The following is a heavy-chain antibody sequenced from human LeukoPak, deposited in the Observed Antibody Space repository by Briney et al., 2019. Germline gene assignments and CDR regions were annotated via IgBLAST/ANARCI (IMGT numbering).Heavy chain of an antibody. D-gene: IGHD4-23*01. CDR3: ARVSTVVTTYDY. Sequence: SETLSLTCTVSGGSISSSSYYWGWIRQPPGKGLEWIGSIYYSGSTYYNPSLKSRVTISVDTSKNQFSLKLSSVTAADTAVYYCARVSTVVTTYDYWGQGTLVTVSS. CDR2: IYYSGST. CDR1: GGSISSSSYY. V-gene: IGHV4-39*01. J-gene: IGHJ4*02.